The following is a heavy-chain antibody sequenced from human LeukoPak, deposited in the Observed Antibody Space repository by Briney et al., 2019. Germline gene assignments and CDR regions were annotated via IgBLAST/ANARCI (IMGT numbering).Heavy chain of an antibody. D-gene: IGHD3-9*01. J-gene: IGHJ4*02. CDR1: GFTFSSYG. CDR3: AKDRTHFDWFYFFDY. V-gene: IGHV3-30*18. CDR2: ISYDGSNK. Sequence: PGGSLRLSCAASGFTFSSYGMHWVRQAPGKGLEWVAVISYDGSNKYYADSVKGRFTISRDNSKNTLYLQMNSLRAEDTAVYYCAKDRTHFDWFYFFDYWGQGTLVTVSS.